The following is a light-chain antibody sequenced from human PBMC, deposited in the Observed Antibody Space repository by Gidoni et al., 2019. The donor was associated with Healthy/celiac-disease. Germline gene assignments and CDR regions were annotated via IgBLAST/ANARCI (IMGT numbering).Light chain of an antibody. Sequence: EIVLTQSPATLPLSPGERATLARRASQRVSSYLAWSQQKPGQAPRLLIYDASNRAAGIPARFGGSGSGTDFTLTISSLEPEDFAVYYCLQRSNWAPYTFGQGTRLEIK. CDR1: QRVSSY. CDR2: DAS. J-gene: IGKJ2*01. CDR3: LQRSNWAPYT. V-gene: IGKV3-11*01.